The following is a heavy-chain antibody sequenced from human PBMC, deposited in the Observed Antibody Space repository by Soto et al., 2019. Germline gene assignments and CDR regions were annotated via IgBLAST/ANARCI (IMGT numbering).Heavy chain of an antibody. J-gene: IGHJ4*02. CDR1: GFTFSNYA. CDR2: INGSGGSK. V-gene: IGHV3-23*01. CDR3: AKGSLGEILTGYYY. Sequence: GGSLRLSCAASGFTFSNYAMSWVRQAPGKGLEWVSGINGSGGSKYYADSVKGRFTVSRDNSKNTLYLQLNSLRAEDTAVYYCAKGSLGEILTGYYYWGQGTLVTVSS. D-gene: IGHD3-9*01.